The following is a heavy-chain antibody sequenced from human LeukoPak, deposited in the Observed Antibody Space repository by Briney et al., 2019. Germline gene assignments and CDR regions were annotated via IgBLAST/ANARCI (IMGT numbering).Heavy chain of an antibody. J-gene: IGHJ4*02. V-gene: IGHV4-31*03. CDR1: GGSISSGGYH. Sequence: SETLSLTCTVSGGSISSGGYHWSWIRQHPGKGLEWIGYIYYSGGTYYNPSLKSRVTISVDTSKNQFSLKLSSVTAADTAVYYCARVRGVTDFSLWYWGQGTLVTVSS. D-gene: IGHD2-21*02. CDR3: ARVRGVTDFSLWY. CDR2: IYYSGGT.